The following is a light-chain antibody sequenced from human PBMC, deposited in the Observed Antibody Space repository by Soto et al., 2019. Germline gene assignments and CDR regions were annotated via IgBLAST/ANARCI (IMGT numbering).Light chain of an antibody. J-gene: IGLJ3*02. CDR2: GDS. CDR3: QSYDRSLSGSV. Sequence: QSVLTQPPSVSGAAGQRVTISCTGSSSNIGAGFDVSWYQQLPGTAPKLLIFGDSNRPSGVTDRFSGSKSGASASLAISGLQAEDEADYYCQSYDRSLSGSVFGGGTKLTVL. CDR1: SSNIGAGFD. V-gene: IGLV1-40*01.